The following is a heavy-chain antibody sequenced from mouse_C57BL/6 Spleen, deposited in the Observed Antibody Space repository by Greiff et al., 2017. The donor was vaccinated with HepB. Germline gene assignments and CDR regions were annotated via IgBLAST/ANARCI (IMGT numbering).Heavy chain of an antibody. CDR1: GYAFSSSW. V-gene: IGHV1-82*01. Sequence: QVQLQQSGPELVKPGASVKISCKASGYAFSSSWMNWVKQRPGNGLEWIGRIYPGDGDTNYNGKFKGKATLTADKSSSTAYMQLSSLTSEDSAVSFCAREGTGCAYWGQGTLVTVSA. CDR2: IYPGDGDT. CDR3: AREGTGCAY. D-gene: IGHD3-3*01. J-gene: IGHJ3*01.